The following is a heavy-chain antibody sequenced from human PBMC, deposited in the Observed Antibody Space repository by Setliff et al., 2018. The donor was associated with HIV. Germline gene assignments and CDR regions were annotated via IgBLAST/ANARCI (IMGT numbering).Heavy chain of an antibody. D-gene: IGHD6-19*01. CDR1: GGSFSNYY. CDR3: ARHHPSVAVAGPFDR. V-gene: IGHV4-34*01. Sequence: SETLSLTCAVYGGSFSNYYWSWIRQAPGKGLEWIGEINHSGSATYNPSLKSRVTISLDTPNNQFFLNMESVTAADTAVYYCARHHPSVAVAGPFDRWGQGALVTVSS. CDR2: INHSGSA. J-gene: IGHJ4*02.